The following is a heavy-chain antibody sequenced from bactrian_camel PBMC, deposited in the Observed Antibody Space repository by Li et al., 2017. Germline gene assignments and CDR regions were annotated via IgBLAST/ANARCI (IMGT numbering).Heavy chain of an antibody. CDR2: IAADGRT. V-gene: IGHV3S53*01. CDR1: GYTLPLH. D-gene: IGHD1*01. J-gene: IGHJ4*01. CDR3: AARPVNTRACVAGGRYEFGY. Sequence: HVQLVESGGGSVQAGGSLKLSCVGSGYTLPLHMAWFRRLPGQGREGVAAIAADGRTNYADSVKGRFTISKDNAKNTLYLQMDNLQPEDTAVYYCAARPVNTRACVAGGRYEFGYWGQGTQVTVS.